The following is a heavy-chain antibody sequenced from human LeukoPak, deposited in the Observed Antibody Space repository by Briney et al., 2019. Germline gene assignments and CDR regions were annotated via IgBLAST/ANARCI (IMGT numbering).Heavy chain of an antibody. CDR2: IDWDDDK. V-gene: IGHV2-70*18. Sequence: TLSLTCTVSGGSISSYYWGWIRQPPGKALEWLALIDWDDDKHYSTSLKTRLTISKDTSKNQVVLTMTNMDPVDTATYYCARIPRGSYYFDYWGQGTLVTVSS. D-gene: IGHD1-26*01. J-gene: IGHJ4*02. CDR3: ARIPRGSYYFDY. CDR1: GGSISSYYW.